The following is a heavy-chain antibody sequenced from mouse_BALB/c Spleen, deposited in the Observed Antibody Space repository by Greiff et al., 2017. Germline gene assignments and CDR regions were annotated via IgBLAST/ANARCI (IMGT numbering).Heavy chain of an antibody. J-gene: IGHJ4*01. Sequence: VQLQQSGAELVRPGASVKLSCKTSGYIFTSYWIHWVKQRSGQGLEWIARIYPGTGSTYYNEKFRGQATPTADTSSSTAYMQLSSLKSEDSAVYFCARWYGSNYYMDCWGQGTSVTVSS. CDR2: IYPGTGST. V-gene: IGHV1S132*01. CDR3: ARWYGSNYYMDC. CDR1: GYIFTSYW. D-gene: IGHD1-1*01.